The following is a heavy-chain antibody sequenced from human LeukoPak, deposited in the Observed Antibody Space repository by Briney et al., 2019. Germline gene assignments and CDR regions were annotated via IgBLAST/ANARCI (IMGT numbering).Heavy chain of an antibody. J-gene: IGHJ5*02. CDR1: GGSISSYY. D-gene: IGHD6-13*01. CDR3: ARMSSSWYWFDP. CDR2: IYYSGTT. Sequence: SETLSLTCTVSGGSISSYYWSWIRQPPGKGLEWIGYIYYSGTTNYNPSLKSRVIISVDTSKNQFSLKLSSVTAADTAVYYCARMSSSWYWFDPWGQGTLVTVSS. V-gene: IGHV4-59*01.